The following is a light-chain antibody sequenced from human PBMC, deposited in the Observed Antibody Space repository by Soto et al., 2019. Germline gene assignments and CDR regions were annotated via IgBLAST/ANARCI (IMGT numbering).Light chain of an antibody. Sequence: DIQMTQSPSTLSASVGDRVTITCRASESISSWLAWYQQKPGKAPKLLIYKASGLESGVPSRFSGSGSGTEFTLTISSLQPDDFATYYCQQYNRYPLTFGGGTKVEIK. CDR2: KAS. CDR1: ESISSW. V-gene: IGKV1-5*03. J-gene: IGKJ4*01. CDR3: QQYNRYPLT.